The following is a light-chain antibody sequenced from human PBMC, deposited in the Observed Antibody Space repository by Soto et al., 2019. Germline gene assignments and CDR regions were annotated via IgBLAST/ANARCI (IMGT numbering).Light chain of an antibody. CDR3: MQALQTPH. CDR1: QSLLHSNGYNY. Sequence: DIVMTQSPLSLPVTPGEPASISCRSSQSLLHSNGYNYLDWYLQKPGQSPQLLIYLGSNRASGVPDRFSGSGSGTDFTLKIRRVEAEDVGVYYCMQALQTPHFGPGTNVDIK. CDR2: LGS. J-gene: IGKJ3*01. V-gene: IGKV2-28*01.